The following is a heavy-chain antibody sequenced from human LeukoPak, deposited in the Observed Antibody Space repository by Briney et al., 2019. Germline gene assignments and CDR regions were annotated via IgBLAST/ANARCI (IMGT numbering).Heavy chain of an antibody. Sequence: GGSLRLSCAASGFTFSSYGMHWVRQAPGKGLEWVAFIRYDGSNKYYVDSVKGRFTISRDNSKSTLHLQMNSLRAEDTAVYYCAKVRWDNSGWYYLDTWGQGTLLTVSS. J-gene: IGHJ4*02. V-gene: IGHV3-30*02. CDR2: IRYDGSNK. CDR1: GFTFSSYG. CDR3: AKVRWDNSGWYYLDT. D-gene: IGHD6-19*01.